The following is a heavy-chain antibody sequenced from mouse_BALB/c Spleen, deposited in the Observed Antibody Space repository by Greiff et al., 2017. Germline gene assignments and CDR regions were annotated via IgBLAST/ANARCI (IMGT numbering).Heavy chain of an antibody. CDR1: GYSITSGYS. CDR3: ARVWNYYAMDY. Sequence: VQLKESGPDLVKPSQSLSLTCTVTGYSITSGYSWHWIRQFPGNKLEWMGYIHYSGSTYYNPSLKSRISITRDTSKNQYYLQLNSVTTEDTATYYCARVWNYYAMDYWGQGTSVTVSS. D-gene: IGHD2-10*02. V-gene: IGHV3-1*02. J-gene: IGHJ4*01. CDR2: IHYSGST.